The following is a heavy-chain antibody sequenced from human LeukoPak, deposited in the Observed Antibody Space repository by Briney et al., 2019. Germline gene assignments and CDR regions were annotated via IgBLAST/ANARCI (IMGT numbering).Heavy chain of an antibody. D-gene: IGHD1-20*01. CDR1: GYRFSSNG. J-gene: IGHJ5*02. CDR2: VSTYNSDI. Sequence: ASVKVSCKASGYRFSSNGISGVRQAPGQGLEWVGWVSTYNSDINSAPKFQGRVTMTRDTFTSTVYMELRGLRTDDTAVYYCARDNWNEFDPWGQGTLVTVSS. V-gene: IGHV1-18*01. CDR3: ARDNWNEFDP.